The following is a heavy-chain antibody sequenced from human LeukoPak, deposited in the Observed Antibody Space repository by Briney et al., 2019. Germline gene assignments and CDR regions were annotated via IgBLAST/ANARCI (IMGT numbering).Heavy chain of an antibody. V-gene: IGHV4-38-2*02. J-gene: IGHJ6*03. CDR3: ARDQPYIDV. CDR2: IYHSGTT. Sequence: PSETLSLTCTVSGHYISSGYYWGWIRQPPGKGLEWIGSIYHSGTTYYNPSLKSRVTISVDTSKNQFSLKLSSVTAADTAVYYCARDQPYIDVWGKGTTVTVSS. CDR1: GHYISSGYY.